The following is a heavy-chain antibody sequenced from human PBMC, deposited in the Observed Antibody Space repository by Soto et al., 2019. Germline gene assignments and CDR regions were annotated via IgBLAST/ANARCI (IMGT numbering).Heavy chain of an antibody. J-gene: IGHJ4*02. CDR1: GGTFSSYA. Sequence: SVKVSCKASGGTFSSYAISWVRQAPGQGLEWMGGIIPIFGTANYAQKFQGRVTITADESTSTAYMELSSLRSEDTAVYYCARDRPDSSGSDYWGQGTLVTVSS. V-gene: IGHV1-69*13. CDR2: IIPIFGTA. CDR3: ARDRPDSSGSDY. D-gene: IGHD3-22*01.